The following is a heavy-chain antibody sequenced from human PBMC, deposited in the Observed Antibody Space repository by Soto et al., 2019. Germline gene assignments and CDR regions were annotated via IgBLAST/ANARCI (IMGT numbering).Heavy chain of an antibody. CDR3: AREDGDSRPFDI. J-gene: IGHJ3*02. CDR2: IIPILGIA. Sequence: QVQLVQSGAEVKKSGSSVKVSCKASGGTFSSYTISWVRQAPGQGLEWMGRIIPILGIANYAQKFQGRVTITADKSTSTAYMELSSLRSEDTAVYYCAREDGDSRPFDIWGQGTMVTVSS. CDR1: GGTFSSYT. D-gene: IGHD4-17*01. V-gene: IGHV1-69*08.